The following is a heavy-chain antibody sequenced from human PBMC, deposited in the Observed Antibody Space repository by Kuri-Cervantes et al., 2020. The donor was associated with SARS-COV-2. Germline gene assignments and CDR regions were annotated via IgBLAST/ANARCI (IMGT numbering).Heavy chain of an antibody. Sequence: GESLKISCAASGFTFTDYYMSWIRLTPGKGLEWVSYITGSGSAMYYADSVKGRFTISRDNAKNSLYLQMNSLRAEDTAVYYCASPQPGGYSYGHDAFAIWGQGKMVNVSS. D-gene: IGHD5-18*01. CDR3: ASPQPGGYSYGHDAFAI. V-gene: IGHV3-11*04. CDR2: ITGSGSAM. J-gene: IGHJ3*02. CDR1: GFTFTDYY.